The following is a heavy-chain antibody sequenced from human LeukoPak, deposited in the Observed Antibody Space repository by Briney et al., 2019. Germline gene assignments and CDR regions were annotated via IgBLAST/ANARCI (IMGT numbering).Heavy chain of an antibody. CDR3: ARVGVRGVSTFDY. D-gene: IGHD3-10*01. CDR1: GFTFSSYE. Sequence: GGPLRLSCAASGFTFSSYEMNWVRQAPGKGLEWVSHISSSGSTIYDADSVKGRFTISRDNAKNSLYLQMNSLRAEDTAVYYCARVGVRGVSTFDYWGQGILVTVSS. CDR2: ISSSGSTI. V-gene: IGHV3-48*03. J-gene: IGHJ4*02.